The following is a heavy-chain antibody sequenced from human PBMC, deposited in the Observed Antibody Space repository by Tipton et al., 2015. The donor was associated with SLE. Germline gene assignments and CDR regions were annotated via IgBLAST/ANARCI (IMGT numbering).Heavy chain of an antibody. V-gene: IGHV4-59*01. Sequence: TLSLTCTVSGGSISSYFWSWIRQPPGKGLEWIGYIYYSGSTNYNPSLKSRVTISVDTSKNQFSLKLSSVTAADTAVYYCARDPIRGAFDIWGQGTMVTVSS. CDR2: IYYSGST. CDR3: ARDPIRGAFDI. J-gene: IGHJ3*02. CDR1: GGSISSYF.